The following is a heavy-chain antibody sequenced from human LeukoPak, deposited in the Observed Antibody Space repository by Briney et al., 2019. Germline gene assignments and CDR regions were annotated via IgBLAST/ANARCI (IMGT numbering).Heavy chain of an antibody. V-gene: IGHV5-10-1*01. CDR2: IDPSDSYT. CDR1: GYLFTSYW. J-gene: IGHJ3*02. D-gene: IGHD3-9*01. CDR3: ARHENIFSTFDM. Sequence: GESLQIYCKGSGYLFTSYWITWVRQMPGKGLEWMGRIDPSDSYTNYSPSFQGHVTISADKSISTAYLQWSSLKASDTAIYYCARHENIFSTFDMWGQGTMVTVSS.